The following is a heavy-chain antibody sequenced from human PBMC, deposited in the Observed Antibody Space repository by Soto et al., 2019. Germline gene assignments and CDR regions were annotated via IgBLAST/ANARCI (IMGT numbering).Heavy chain of an antibody. Sequence: PSETLSLTCMVSGDSINSRTFYLGWIRQPPGKGLEWIGSNSYLGATYLNPSLRSRVTISVDTSNNQFSLRLRSVIAADTAVYYCARLRVEPPAMWAFDSWAQGTLVTVSS. V-gene: IGHV4-39*01. CDR1: GDSINSRTFY. CDR3: ARLRVEPPAMWAFDS. D-gene: IGHD2-2*01. CDR2: NSYLGAT. J-gene: IGHJ4*02.